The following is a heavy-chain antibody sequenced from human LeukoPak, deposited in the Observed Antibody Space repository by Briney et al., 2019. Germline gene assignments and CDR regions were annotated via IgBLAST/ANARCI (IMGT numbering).Heavy chain of an antibody. CDR1: GYTFTGYY. J-gene: IGHJ4*02. CDR3: ARTWIRLWWQGTYFDY. V-gene: IGHV1-2*06. D-gene: IGHD5-18*01. CDR2: INPNSGGT. Sequence: ASVKVSCKASGYTFTGYYMHWVRQAPGQGLEWMGRINPNSGGTNYAQKFQGRVTMTRDTSISTAYMELSRLRSDDTAVYYCARTWIRLWWQGTYFDYWGQGTLVTVSS.